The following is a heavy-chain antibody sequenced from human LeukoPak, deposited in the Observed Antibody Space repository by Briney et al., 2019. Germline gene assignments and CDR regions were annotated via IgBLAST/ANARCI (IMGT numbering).Heavy chain of an antibody. J-gene: IGHJ4*02. CDR2: ISAYNGNT. V-gene: IGHV1-18*01. CDR1: GYTFTNYD. D-gene: IGHD4-17*01. Sequence: ASVKVSCKASGYTFTNYDISWVRQAPGQGLEWMGWISAYNGNTNSAQKLQGRVTMTTDTSTGTAYMELRSLRSNDTAVYYCARKPSGGYGDYGQLDYWGQGTLVTVSS. CDR3: ARKPSGGYGDYGQLDY.